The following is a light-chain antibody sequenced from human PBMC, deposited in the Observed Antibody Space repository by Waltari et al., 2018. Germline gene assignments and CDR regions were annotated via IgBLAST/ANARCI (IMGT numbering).Light chain of an antibody. V-gene: IGKV3-20*01. CDR1: QSVSRA. J-gene: IGKJ1*01. CDR3: QHYLRLPVT. CDR2: GAS. Sequence: EIVLTQSPGTLSLSLGERAPVSCRASQSVSRALAWYQQKPGQAPRLLIYGASTRATGIPDRFSGSGSGTDFSLTISRVEPDDFAVYYCQHYLRLPVTFGQGTTVEI.